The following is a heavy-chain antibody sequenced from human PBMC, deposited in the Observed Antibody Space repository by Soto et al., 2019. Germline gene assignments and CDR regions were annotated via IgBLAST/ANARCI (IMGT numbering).Heavy chain of an antibody. CDR2: INHSGST. V-gene: IGHV4-34*01. CDR1: GGSFSGYY. D-gene: IGHD3-10*01. Sequence: SETLSLTCAVYGGSFSGYYWSWIRQPPGKGLEWIGEINHSGSTNYNPSLKSRVTISVDTSKNQFSLKLSSVTAADTAVYYCARQSRWLGPLANWGQGTLVTVSS. J-gene: IGHJ4*02. CDR3: ARQSRWLGPLAN.